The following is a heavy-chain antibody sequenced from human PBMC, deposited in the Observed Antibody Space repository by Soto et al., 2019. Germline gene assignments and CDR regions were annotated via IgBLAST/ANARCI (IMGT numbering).Heavy chain of an antibody. CDR2: IRAYNGNT. Sequence: ASVKVSCMASGYTFTSYGISWVRQAPGQGLEWMGWIRAYNGNTNYAQKLQGRGTMTTDTSTSTADMELRGLRSDDTAVYYCPLVVPYCDMLPGPHVAFDDWGQGTMVTDSS. V-gene: IGHV1-18*01. CDR1: GYTFTSYG. J-gene: IGHJ3*01. CDR3: PLVVPYCDMLPGPHVAFDD. D-gene: IGHD3-9*01.